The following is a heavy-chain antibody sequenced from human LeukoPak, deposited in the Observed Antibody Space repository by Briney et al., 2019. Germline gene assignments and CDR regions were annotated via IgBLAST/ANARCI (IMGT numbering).Heavy chain of an antibody. CDR3: ARRGTYSGFDP. CDR1: GGSISSSSYY. D-gene: IGHD1-7*01. J-gene: IGHJ5*02. Sequence: PSETLSLTCTVSGGSISSSSYYWGWIRQPPGKGLEWIGSIYYSGSTYYNPSLKSRVTISVDTSKNQFALKLSSVTAADTAVYYCARRGTYSGFDPWGQGTLVTVSS. V-gene: IGHV4-39*01. CDR2: IYYSGST.